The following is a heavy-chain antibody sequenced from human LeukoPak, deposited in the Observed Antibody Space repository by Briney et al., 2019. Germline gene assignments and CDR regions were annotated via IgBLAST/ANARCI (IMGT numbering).Heavy chain of an antibody. J-gene: IGHJ6*02. Sequence: GGSLRLSCAASGFTFSSYWMHWVRQAPGKGLVWVSRINSDGSSTSYADSVKGRFTISRDDSKNTLYLQMNSLRAEDTAVYYCARDTVTTFRFRDYYHYGMDVWGQGTTVTVSS. V-gene: IGHV3-74*01. CDR1: GFTFSSYW. CDR3: ARDTVTTFRFRDYYHYGMDV. D-gene: IGHD4-17*01. CDR2: INSDGSST.